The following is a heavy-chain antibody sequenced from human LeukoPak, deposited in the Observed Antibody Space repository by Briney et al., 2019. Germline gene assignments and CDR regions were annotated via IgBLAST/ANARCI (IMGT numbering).Heavy chain of an antibody. CDR2: INPNSGGT. CDR3: ARDPDGSGSLYDAFDI. J-gene: IGHJ3*02. V-gene: IGHV1-2*02. Sequence: GASVKVSCKASGYTFTGYYMRWVRQAPGQGLEWMGWINPNSGGTNYAQKFQGRVTMTRDTSISTAYMELSRLRSDDTAVYYCARDPDGSGSLYDAFDIWGQGTMVTVSS. CDR1: GYTFTGYY. D-gene: IGHD3-10*01.